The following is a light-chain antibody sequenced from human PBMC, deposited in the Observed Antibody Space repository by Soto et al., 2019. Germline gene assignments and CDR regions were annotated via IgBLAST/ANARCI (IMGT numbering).Light chain of an antibody. CDR3: QQYYSYPVT. Sequence: AIEMTQSPSSLSVSVGDRVTITCRASQAISNYLNWYQQKPGKAPNLLIFGAKTLQSGVPSRFSGSGSGTDFTLTISCLQSEDFATYYCQQYYSYPVTFGQGTKVDIK. CDR1: QAISNY. V-gene: IGKV1-6*01. J-gene: IGKJ1*01. CDR2: GAK.